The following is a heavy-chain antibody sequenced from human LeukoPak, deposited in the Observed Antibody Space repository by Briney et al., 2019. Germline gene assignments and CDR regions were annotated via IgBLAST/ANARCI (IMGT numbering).Heavy chain of an antibody. CDR1: GGSIRSYY. CDR3: AGTGFTVTMLYPFDH. J-gene: IGHJ4*02. CDR2: IYYSGST. D-gene: IGHD4-17*01. V-gene: IGHV4-59*01. Sequence: PSETLSLTCTVSGGSIRSYYWSWIRQPPGKGLEWIGYIYYSGSTNYNPSLKSRVSISVDTSKNHISLKLSSVTAADTAVYYCAGTGFTVTMLYPFDHWGQGTLVTVSS.